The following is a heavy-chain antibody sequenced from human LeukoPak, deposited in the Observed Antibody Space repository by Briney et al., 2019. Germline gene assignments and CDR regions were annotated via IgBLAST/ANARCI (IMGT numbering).Heavy chain of an antibody. D-gene: IGHD3-22*01. CDR3: ARSSYYYDSSGYYGASDAFDI. Sequence: GGSLRLSCAASGFTFSSYSMNWVRQAPGKGLEWVSSISSSSYIYYADSVKGRFTISRDNARNSLYLQMNSLRAEDTAVYYCARSSYYYDSSGYYGASDAFDIWGQETMVTVSS. J-gene: IGHJ3*02. V-gene: IGHV3-21*01. CDR1: GFTFSSYS. CDR2: ISSSSYI.